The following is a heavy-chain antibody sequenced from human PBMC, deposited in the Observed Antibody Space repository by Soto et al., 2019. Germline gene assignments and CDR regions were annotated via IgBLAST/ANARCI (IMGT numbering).Heavy chain of an antibody. D-gene: IGHD1-7*01. V-gene: IGHV1-18*01. CDR3: ARGVTGTTPFFYDY. J-gene: IGHJ4*02. CDR1: GDTFTSYG. CDR2: ISAYNGNT. Sequence: ASVKVSCKASGDTFTSYGISWVRQAPGQGLEWMGWISAYNGNTNYAQKLQGRVTMTTDTSTSTAYMELRSLRSDDTAVYYCARGVTGTTPFFYDYWGQGTLVTVSS.